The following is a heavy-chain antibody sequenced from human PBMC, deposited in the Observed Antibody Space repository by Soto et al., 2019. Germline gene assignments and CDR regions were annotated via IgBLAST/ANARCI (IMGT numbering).Heavy chain of an antibody. Sequence: ASVKVSCKASGYTFTGYYMHWVRQAPGQGLEWMGWINPNSGGTNYAQKFQGWVTMTRDTSISTAYMELSRLRSDDTAVYYCARADCTNGVCNQGGYCGQGTLVTVSS. CDR1: GYTFTGYY. V-gene: IGHV1-2*04. CDR2: INPNSGGT. J-gene: IGHJ4*02. CDR3: ARADCTNGVCNQGGY. D-gene: IGHD2-8*01.